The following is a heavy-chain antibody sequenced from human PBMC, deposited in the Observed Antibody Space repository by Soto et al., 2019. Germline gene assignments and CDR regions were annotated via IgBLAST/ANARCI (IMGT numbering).Heavy chain of an antibody. J-gene: IGHJ4*02. Sequence: QVQLVESGGGVVQPGRSLRLSCAASGFTFSSYGMHWVRRAPGKGLEWVAVISYDGSNKYYADSVKGRFTISRDNSKNTLYLQMNSLRAEDTAVYYCAKAPSEIQLWLLGYWGQGTLVTVSS. CDR2: ISYDGSNK. CDR1: GFTFSSYG. CDR3: AKAPSEIQLWLLGY. D-gene: IGHD5-18*01. V-gene: IGHV3-30*18.